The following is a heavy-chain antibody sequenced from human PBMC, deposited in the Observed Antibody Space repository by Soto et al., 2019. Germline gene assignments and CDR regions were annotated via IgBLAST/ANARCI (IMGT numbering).Heavy chain of an antibody. D-gene: IGHD5-12*01. CDR2: IYYSGST. J-gene: IGHJ6*03. Sequence: QVQLQESGPGLVKPSQTLSLTCTVSGGSISSGGYYWSWIRPHPGKGLEWIGYIYYSGSTYYNPSLRSRVTRAVDTSENQCSLRLSSVTAADTAVYYCARKDSGYADYMDVWGKGTTVTVSS. CDR1: GGSISSGGYY. V-gene: IGHV4-31*03. CDR3: ARKDSGYADYMDV.